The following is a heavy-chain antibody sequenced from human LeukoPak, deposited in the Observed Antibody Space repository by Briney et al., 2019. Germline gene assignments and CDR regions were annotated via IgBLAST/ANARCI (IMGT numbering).Heavy chain of an antibody. CDR2: ISYDGSNK. J-gene: IGHJ4*02. V-gene: IGHV3-30*18. D-gene: IGHD2-15*01. CDR3: AKVSLGRVVVAARPDFDY. Sequence: GGSLRLSCAASGFTFSSYGMHWVRQAPGKGLEWVAVISYDGSNKYYADSVKGRFTISRDNSKNTLYLQMNSLRAEDTAVYYCAKVSLGRVVVAARPDFDYWGQGTLVTVSS. CDR1: GFTFSSYG.